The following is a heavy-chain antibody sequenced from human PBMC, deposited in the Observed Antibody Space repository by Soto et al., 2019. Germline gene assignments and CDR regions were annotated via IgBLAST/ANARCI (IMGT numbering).Heavy chain of an antibody. CDR1: GGTFSSYA. CDR2: IIPISGTA. J-gene: IGHJ6*02. Sequence: QVQLVQSGAEVKKPGSSVKVSCKASGGTFSSYAISWVRQAPGQGLEWMGGIIPISGTANYAQKFQGRVTITADESTGPADVELSSLRSEDTALYYCARSQGSSTSLEIYYYYYYGMDVGGQGTTVTVSS. D-gene: IGHD2-2*01. V-gene: IGHV1-69*01. CDR3: ARSQGSSTSLEIYYYYYYGMDV.